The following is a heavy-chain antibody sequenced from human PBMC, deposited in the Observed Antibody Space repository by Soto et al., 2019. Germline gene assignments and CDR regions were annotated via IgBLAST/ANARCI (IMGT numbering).Heavy chain of an antibody. CDR2: INSDGSSA. J-gene: IGHJ1*01. Sequence: VQLVESGGGLVQPGGSLRLSCAASGFSFSSYWMHWVRHAPGKGLVWVSRINSDGSSATYADSVKGRITISRDNAKNTLYLQMNSLTPEDTAVYYCAKGVPAATRYFEHWGQGTLVTVSS. V-gene: IGHV3-74*01. CDR1: GFSFSSYW. D-gene: IGHD2-2*01. CDR3: AKGVPAATRYFEH.